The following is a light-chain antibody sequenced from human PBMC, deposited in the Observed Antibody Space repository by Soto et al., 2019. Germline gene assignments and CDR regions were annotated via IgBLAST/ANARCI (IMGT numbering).Light chain of an antibody. Sequence: EMGVTRCGATGSLWLGERGTLACRGSRSVSNNYLAWYQQKHGQAPRLFIYDIFTRATRVPTSISGSLYGTDFNPTISSLQSEALSVYYCQQYNSWPLTFGAGTKVDIK. CDR3: QQYNSWPLT. CDR1: RSVSNN. V-gene: IGKV3D-15*01. J-gene: IGKJ4*01. CDR2: DIF.